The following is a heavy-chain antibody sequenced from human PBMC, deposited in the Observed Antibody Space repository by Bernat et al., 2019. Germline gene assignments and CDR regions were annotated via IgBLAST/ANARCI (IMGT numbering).Heavy chain of an antibody. Sequence: EVQLVESGGGLVKPGGSLRLSCAASGFTFSNAWMNWVRQAPGKGLEWVGRIKSKTDGGTTDYAAPVTGRFTISRDDSKNTLYLQMNSLKTEDTAVYYCTTDLEWFFTFSSDGSGYWGQGTLVTVSS. V-gene: IGHV3-15*07. J-gene: IGHJ4*02. CDR3: TTDLEWFFTFSSDGSGY. CDR1: GFTFSNAW. CDR2: IKSKTDGGTT. D-gene: IGHD3-10*01.